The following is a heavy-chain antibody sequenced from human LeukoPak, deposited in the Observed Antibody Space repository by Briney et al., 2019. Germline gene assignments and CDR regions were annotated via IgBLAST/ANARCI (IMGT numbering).Heavy chain of an antibody. V-gene: IGHV4-39*07. CDR2: IYNSGSGST. Sequence: SETLTLTCAVSGGSISSSSNYWGWIPQPPGKGLEWIGRIYNSGSGSTYYNPSLKSRVIISVDTSKNQFSLKLSSVTAADTDVYYCARDKTHDYWGQGTLVTVSS. J-gene: IGHJ4*02. CDR3: ARDKTHDY. CDR1: GGSISSSSNY.